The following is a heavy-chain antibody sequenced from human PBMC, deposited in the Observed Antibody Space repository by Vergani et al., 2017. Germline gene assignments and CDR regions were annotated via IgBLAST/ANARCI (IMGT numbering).Heavy chain of an antibody. CDR1: GGIVSNYA. CDR3: AIIMVRGMVFDY. J-gene: IGHJ4*02. D-gene: IGHD3-10*01. CDR2: IIPVFGTT. Sequence: QVQLVQSGDEVKKPGSSVKVSCKASGGIVSNYAITWVRQAPGHGLEWLGRIIPVFGTTDYGQRFQGRVTITADESTSTAYMELSSLTSEDTAVYFCAIIMVRGMVFDYWGQGTLVTVSS. V-gene: IGHV1-69*13.